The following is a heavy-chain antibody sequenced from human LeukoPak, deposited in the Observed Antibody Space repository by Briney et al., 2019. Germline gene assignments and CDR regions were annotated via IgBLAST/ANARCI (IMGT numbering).Heavy chain of an antibody. J-gene: IGHJ4*02. CDR3: ARRYYAIDY. D-gene: IGHD1-26*01. Sequence: GGSLRLSCAASGFTFSSYEMDWVRQAPGKGLEWVSYISSSGSTIYYADSVKGRFTISRDNAKNTLYLQMNSLRAEDTAVYYCARRYYAIDYWGQGTLVTVSS. V-gene: IGHV3-48*03. CDR1: GFTFSSYE. CDR2: ISSSGSTI.